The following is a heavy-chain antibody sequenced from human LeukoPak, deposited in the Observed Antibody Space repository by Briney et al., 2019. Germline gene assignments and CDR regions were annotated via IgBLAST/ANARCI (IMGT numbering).Heavy chain of an antibody. Sequence: PSETLSPARALYGPSFSGYYSGWIRQPPGKGLEWVGEINHSGSTTYNPSLTGRVTPSVDTPQNQFSLRLSSGTPADPAVYYCARARIAAVERVFDPWGQGTLVTVSS. CDR2: INHSGST. CDR1: GPSFSGYY. V-gene: IGHV4-34*01. CDR3: ARARIAAVERVFDP. D-gene: IGHD6-13*01. J-gene: IGHJ5*02.